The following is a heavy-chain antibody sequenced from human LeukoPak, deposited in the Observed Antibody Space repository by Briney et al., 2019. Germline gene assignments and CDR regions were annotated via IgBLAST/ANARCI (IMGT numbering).Heavy chain of an antibody. V-gene: IGHV4-34*01. CDR1: GGSFSGYY. CDR3: AREYDYVWGSYRYPGRGSYYYYMDV. CDR2: INHSRST. D-gene: IGHD3-16*02. J-gene: IGHJ6*03. Sequence: PSETLSLTCAVYGGSFSGYYWSWIRQPPGKGLEWIGEINHSRSTNYNPSLKSRVTISVDTSKNQFSLKLSSVTAADTAVYYCAREYDYVWGSYRYPGRGSYYYYMDVWGKGTTVTVSS.